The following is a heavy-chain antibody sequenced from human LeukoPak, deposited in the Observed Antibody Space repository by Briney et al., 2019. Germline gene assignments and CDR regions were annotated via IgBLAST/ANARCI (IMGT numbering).Heavy chain of an antibody. CDR3: ARVGNVGATDY. CDR2: ISAYNGNT. J-gene: IGHJ4*02. CDR1: GYTFDTYG. Sequence: GASVKVSCKTSGYTFDTYGISWVRQAPGQGLEWMGWISAYNGNTNYAQKLQGRVTMTTDTSTSTAYMELRSLRSDDTAVYSCARVGNVGATDYCGQGTLVTVSS. V-gene: IGHV1-18*01. D-gene: IGHD1-26*01.